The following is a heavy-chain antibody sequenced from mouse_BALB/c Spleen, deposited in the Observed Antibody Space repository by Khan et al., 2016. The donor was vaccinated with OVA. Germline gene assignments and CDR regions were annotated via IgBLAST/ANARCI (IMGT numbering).Heavy chain of an antibody. Sequence: VQLQQPGPVLVKPGASVKMSCKASGYTFTNYIVHWVQQKPGQGLEWIGYINPYNDGAKYNEKFKGKATLTSDKSSSTAYMELSGLTSEDSAVGYGARDFGSSVWFAYWGEGTLVTVSA. CDR2: INPYNDGA. D-gene: IGHD1-1*01. J-gene: IGHJ3*01. V-gene: IGHV1S136*01. CDR1: GYTFTNYI. CDR3: ARDFGSSVWFAY.